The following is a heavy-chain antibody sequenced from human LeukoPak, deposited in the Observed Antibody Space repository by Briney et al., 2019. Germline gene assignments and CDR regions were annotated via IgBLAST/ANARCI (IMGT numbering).Heavy chain of an antibody. V-gene: IGHV5-51*01. CDR2: IYPGDSDT. CDR1: GYSFTSYW. D-gene: IGHD2-15*01. CDR3: ARRRVRHCSGGSCYPDDPYFDY. J-gene: IGHJ4*02. Sequence: PGESLKISCKGSGYSFTSYWIGWVRQMPGKGLEWMGIIYPGDSDTRYSPSLQGQVTISADKSISTAYLQWSSLKASDTAMYYCARRRVRHCSGGSCYPDDPYFDYWGQGTVVTVSS.